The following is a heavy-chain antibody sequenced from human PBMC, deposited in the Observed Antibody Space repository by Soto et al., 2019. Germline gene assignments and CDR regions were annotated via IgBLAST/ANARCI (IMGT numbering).Heavy chain of an antibody. CDR1: GFTFSSYG. CDR2: ISYDGSNK. V-gene: IGHV3-30*18. CDR3: AKDYGYCSGGSCYASGWFDP. Sequence: QVQLVESGGGVVQPGRSLRLSCAASGFTFSSYGMHWVRQAPGKGLEWVAVISYDGSNKYYADSVKGRLTISRDNSKTKLYLQMNSVSAEDTAVDYCAKDYGYCSGGSCYASGWFDPWGQGTLVTVSS. J-gene: IGHJ5*02. D-gene: IGHD2-15*01.